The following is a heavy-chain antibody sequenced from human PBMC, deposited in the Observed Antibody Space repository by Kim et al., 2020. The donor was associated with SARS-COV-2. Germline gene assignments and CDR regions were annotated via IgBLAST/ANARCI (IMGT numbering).Heavy chain of an antibody. CDR3: ARVGSGSSFDY. J-gene: IGHJ4*02. Sequence: SYAKKFQGKVTMTRETSTSTVYMELRSLRSEDTAVYYCARVGSGSSFDYWGQGTLVTVSS. V-gene: IGHV1-46*01. D-gene: IGHD3-10*01.